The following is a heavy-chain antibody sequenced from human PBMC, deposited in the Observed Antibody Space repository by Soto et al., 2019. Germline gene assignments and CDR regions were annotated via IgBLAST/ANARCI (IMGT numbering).Heavy chain of an antibody. D-gene: IGHD5-12*01. Sequence: QVQLVQSGAEVKKPGSSVKVSCTASGGTFSSYTISWVRQVPGQGLEWMGRIIPMLRMANFAQNFQGRVMMTAHESTLTAYMELRRLRSEDTAFYDCWTNYSSTITLIDYWGQGTLVTVAS. V-gene: IGHV1-69*02. J-gene: IGHJ4*02. CDR3: WTNYSSTITLIDY. CDR2: IIPMLRMA. CDR1: GGTFSSYT.